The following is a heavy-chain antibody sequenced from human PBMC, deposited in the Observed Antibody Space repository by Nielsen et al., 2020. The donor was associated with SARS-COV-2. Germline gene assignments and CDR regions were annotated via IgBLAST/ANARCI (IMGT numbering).Heavy chain of an antibody. D-gene: IGHD3-22*01. Sequence: WVRQAPGQGLEWMGWISAYNGNTNYAQKLQGRVTMTTDTSTSTAYMELRNLRSDDTAVYYCARAPLDSSGYYDSYDAFDIWGQGTMVTVSS. J-gene: IGHJ3*02. V-gene: IGHV1-18*01. CDR3: ARAPLDSSGYYDSYDAFDI. CDR2: ISAYNGNT.